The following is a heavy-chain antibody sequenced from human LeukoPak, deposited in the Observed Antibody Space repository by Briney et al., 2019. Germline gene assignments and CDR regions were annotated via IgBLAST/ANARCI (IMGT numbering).Heavy chain of an antibody. V-gene: IGHV1-69*13. J-gene: IGHJ4*02. Sequence: SVKVSCKASGGTFSSYAISWVRQAPGQGLEWMGGIIPIFGTANYAQKFQGRVAITADESTSTAYMELSGLRSEDTAVYYCARDNWNVPGGRDYWGQGTLVTVSS. D-gene: IGHD1-20*01. CDR3: ARDNWNVPGGRDY. CDR1: GGTFSSYA. CDR2: IIPIFGTA.